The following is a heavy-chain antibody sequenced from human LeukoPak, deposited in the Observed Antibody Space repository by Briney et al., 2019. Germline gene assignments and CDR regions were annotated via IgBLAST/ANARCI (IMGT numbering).Heavy chain of an antibody. Sequence: ASVKVSCKASGYTFTSYYMHWVRQAPEQGRGWMGIINPSGGSTSYAQKFQGRVTMTRDTSTSTVYMELSSLRSEDTAVYYCARDTVTTGWFDPWGQGTLVTVSS. CDR1: GYTFTSYY. J-gene: IGHJ5*02. D-gene: IGHD4-17*01. V-gene: IGHV1-46*01. CDR3: ARDTVTTGWFDP. CDR2: INPSGGST.